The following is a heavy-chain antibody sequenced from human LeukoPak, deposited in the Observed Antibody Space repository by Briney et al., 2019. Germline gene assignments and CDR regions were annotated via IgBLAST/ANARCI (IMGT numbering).Heavy chain of an antibody. J-gene: IGHJ4*02. CDR2: ISWNSGSI. CDR3: AKSRTSSSWGYFDY. Sequence: PGGSLRLSCAASGFTFDDYAMHWVRQAPGKGLEWVSGISWNSGSIGYADSVKGRFTISRDNAKNSLYPQMNSLRAEVMALYYCAKSRTSSSWGYFDYWGQGTLVTVS. V-gene: IGHV3-9*03. D-gene: IGHD6-6*01. CDR1: GFTFDDYA.